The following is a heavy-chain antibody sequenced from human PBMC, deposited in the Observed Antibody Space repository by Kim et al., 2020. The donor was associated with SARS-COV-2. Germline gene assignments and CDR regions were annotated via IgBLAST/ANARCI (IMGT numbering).Heavy chain of an antibody. V-gene: IGHV3-7*01. CDR3: VGSGVGST. D-gene: IGHD3-10*01. CDR1: GFTFSAHW. CDR2: IKEDGSEK. Sequence: GGSLRLSCAASGFTFSAHWMSWARQAPGKGLEWVANIKEDGSEKFYVDSVKGRFTVSRDNAKNSLYLQMTSLRVEDTAVYYCVGSGVGSTGGQGTLVTVSS. J-gene: IGHJ4*02.